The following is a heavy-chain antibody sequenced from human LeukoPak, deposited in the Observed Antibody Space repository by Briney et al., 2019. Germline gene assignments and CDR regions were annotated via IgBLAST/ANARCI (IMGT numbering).Heavy chain of an antibody. CDR3: AKDRYSTSSTFTVNPFDY. V-gene: IGHV3-30*02. D-gene: IGHD6-13*01. J-gene: IGHJ4*02. CDR2: IRFDGRDK. Sequence: PGGSLRLSCAASGFTFASYGMNWVRQAPGKGLEWVAFIRFDGRDKYYADSVKGRFIISRDNSRSTLDLHMSSLRVEGTAVYYCAKDRYSTSSTFTVNPFDYWGQGILVTVSS. CDR1: GFTFASYG.